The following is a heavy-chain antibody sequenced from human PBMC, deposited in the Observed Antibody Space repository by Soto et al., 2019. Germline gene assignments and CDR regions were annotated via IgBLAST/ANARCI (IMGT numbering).Heavy chain of an antibody. CDR2: ISWDGGST. Sequence: EVQLVESGGVVVQPGGSLRLSCAASGFTFDDYTMHWVRQAPGKGLEWVSLISWDGGSTYYADSVKGRFTISRDNSKNSLYLQMNSLRTEDTALYYCAKDMAPYCYDSSGYYYYGMDVWGQGTTVTVSS. CDR3: AKDMAPYCYDSSGYYYYGMDV. V-gene: IGHV3-43*01. CDR1: GFTFDDYT. J-gene: IGHJ6*02. D-gene: IGHD3-22*01.